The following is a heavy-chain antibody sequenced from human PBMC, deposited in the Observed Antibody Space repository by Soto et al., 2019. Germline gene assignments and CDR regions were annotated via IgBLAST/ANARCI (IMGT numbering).Heavy chain of an antibody. V-gene: IGHV1-18*01. Sequence: ASVKVSCKASGYTFTSYGISWVRQAPGQGLEWMGWISAYNGNTNYAQKLQGRVTMTTDTSTSTAYMELRSLRSDDTAVYYCARDSCSSTNGYYYYYMDVWGQGTTVTVSS. J-gene: IGHJ6*03. CDR2: ISAYNGNT. D-gene: IGHD2-2*01. CDR1: GYTFTSYG. CDR3: ARDSCSSTNGYYYYYMDV.